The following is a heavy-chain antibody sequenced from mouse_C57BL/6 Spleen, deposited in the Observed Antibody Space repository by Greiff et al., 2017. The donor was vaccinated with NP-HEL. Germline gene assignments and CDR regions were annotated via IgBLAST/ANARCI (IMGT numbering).Heavy chain of an antibody. CDR3: ARQYPYDYDVSYFDY. D-gene: IGHD2-4*01. CDR1: GFTFSSYG. J-gene: IGHJ2*01. V-gene: IGHV5-6*01. Sequence: EVMLVESGGDLVKPGGSLKLSCAASGFTFSSYGMSWVRQTPDKRLEWVATISSGGSYTYYPDSVKGRFTISRDNAKNTLYLQMSSLNSEDTAMYYCARQYPYDYDVSYFDYWGQGTTLTVSA. CDR2: ISSGGSYT.